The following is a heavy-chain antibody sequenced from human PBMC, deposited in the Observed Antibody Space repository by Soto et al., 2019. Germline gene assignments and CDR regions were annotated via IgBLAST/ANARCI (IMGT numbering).Heavy chain of an antibody. J-gene: IGHJ4*02. CDR3: ASYRPDDYDILTGYSEYYFDY. Sequence: SDTLSLTCTVSGVFISSYYWSWIRQPAGKGLEWIGRIYTSGSTNYNPSLKSRVTMSVDTSKNQFSLKLSSVTAADTAVYYCASYRPDDYDILTGYSEYYFDYWGQGTLVTVSS. V-gene: IGHV4-4*07. D-gene: IGHD3-9*01. CDR1: GVFISSYY. CDR2: IYTSGST.